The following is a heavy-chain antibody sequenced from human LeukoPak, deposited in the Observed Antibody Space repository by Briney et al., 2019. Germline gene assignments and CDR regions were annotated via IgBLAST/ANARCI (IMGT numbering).Heavy chain of an antibody. D-gene: IGHD1-26*01. V-gene: IGHV3-48*02. J-gene: IGHJ4*02. CDR3: ARGELLD. Sequence: PGGSLRPSCTASGFTFSDYNMHWVRQAPGKGLEWVAFISRSSSSIIYYADSVKGRFTISRDNAHNSLYLEMISLRDEDTAIYHCARGELLDWGQGTLVTVSS. CDR1: GFTFSDYN. CDR2: ISRSSSSII.